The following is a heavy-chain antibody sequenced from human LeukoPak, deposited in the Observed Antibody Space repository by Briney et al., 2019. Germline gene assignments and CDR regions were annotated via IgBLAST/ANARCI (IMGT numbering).Heavy chain of an antibody. CDR2: INPNSGGT. Sequence: GASVKVSCKASGYTFTSYYMHWVRQAPGQGLEWMGWINPNSGGTNYAQKFQGRVTMTRDTSISTAYMELSRLRSDDTAVYYCARGRTGKGSNWFDPWGQGTLVTVSS. D-gene: IGHD1-14*01. V-gene: IGHV1-2*02. CDR1: GYTFTSYY. J-gene: IGHJ5*02. CDR3: ARGRTGKGSNWFDP.